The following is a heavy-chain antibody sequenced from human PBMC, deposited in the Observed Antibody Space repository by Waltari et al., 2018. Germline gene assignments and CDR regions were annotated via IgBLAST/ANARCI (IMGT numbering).Heavy chain of an antibody. J-gene: IGHJ4*02. CDR3: ARRNGCDY. Sequence: EVQLVESGGGLVQPGGSLRLSCAASGFSFSDNWMTWVRQAPGKGLEWVANIKQDGSEKYYVDSVKGRFTISRDNAKNSLYLQMNSLRAEDSAVYYCARRNGCDYWGQGTLVTFSS. D-gene: IGHD6-19*01. CDR2: IKQDGSEK. CDR1: GFSFSDNW. V-gene: IGHV3-7*01.